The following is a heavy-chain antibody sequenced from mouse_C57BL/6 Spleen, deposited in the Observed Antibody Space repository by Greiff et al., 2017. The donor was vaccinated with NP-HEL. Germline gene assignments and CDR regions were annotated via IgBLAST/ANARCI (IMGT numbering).Heavy chain of an antibody. CDR3: ARGELGLYYFDY. Sequence: EVQLQQSGPVLVKPGASVKMSCKASGYTFTDYYMNWVKQSHGKSLEWIGVINPYNGGTSYNQKFKGKATLTVDKSSSTAYMELNSLTSEDSAVYYCARGELGLYYFDYWGQGTTLTVSS. J-gene: IGHJ2*01. CDR1: GYTFTDYY. D-gene: IGHD4-1*01. V-gene: IGHV1-19*01. CDR2: INPYNGGT.